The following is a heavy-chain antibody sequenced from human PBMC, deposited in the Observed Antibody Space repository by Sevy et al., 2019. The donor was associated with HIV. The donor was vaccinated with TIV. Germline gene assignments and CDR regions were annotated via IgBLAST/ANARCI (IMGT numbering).Heavy chain of an antibody. Sequence: GGSLRISCAASGFTVSNNYMSWVRQAPGKGLEWVSVIYTGGSTYYVDSVEGRFTMSRDDSKNTVYLEMNNLSAEDTDIYYCARDHGGVQDWYFDLWGRGTLVTVSS. CDR3: ARDHGGVQDWYFDL. D-gene: IGHD2-8*02. J-gene: IGHJ2*01. V-gene: IGHV3-53*01. CDR1: GFTVSNNY. CDR2: IYTGGST.